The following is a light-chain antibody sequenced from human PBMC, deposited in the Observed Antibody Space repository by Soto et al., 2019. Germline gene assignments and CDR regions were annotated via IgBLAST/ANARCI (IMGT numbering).Light chain of an antibody. CDR2: TAS. CDR1: QGISNY. V-gene: IGKV1-9*01. CDR3: QQYNDYSTWT. Sequence: DIQLTHSPAFLSASVVYRVTITFLSSQGISNYLAWYRQRPGKAPNLLIHTASTLQRGVPSRFSGSGSGTEFTLTISSPQPDDFATYYCQQYNDYSTWTFGQGTKVDI. J-gene: IGKJ1*01.